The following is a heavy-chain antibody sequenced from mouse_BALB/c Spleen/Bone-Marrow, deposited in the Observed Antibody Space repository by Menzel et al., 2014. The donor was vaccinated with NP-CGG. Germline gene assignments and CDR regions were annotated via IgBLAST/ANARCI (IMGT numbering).Heavy chain of an antibody. V-gene: IGHV1-61*01. CDR3: ARLEGNYGSTFAY. D-gene: IGHD1-1*01. CDR1: GYSFTSYW. CDR2: VHPSDTET. Sequence: QVQLQQSGAELVRPGASVKLSCKASGYSFTSYWMNWVKQRPGQGLEWIGMVHPSDTETRLNQRFKDKATLTVDKSSSTAYVQLSSPTSEDSAVYYCARLEGNYGSTFAYWGQGTLVTVSA. J-gene: IGHJ3*01.